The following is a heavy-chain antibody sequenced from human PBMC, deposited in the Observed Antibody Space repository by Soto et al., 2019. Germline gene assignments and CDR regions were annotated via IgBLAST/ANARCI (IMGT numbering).Heavy chain of an antibody. Sequence: VQLVESGGGLVQPGGSLRLSCAASGVTFSNYWMNWVRQAPGKGLEWVANIKQDGSEKNYVGSVKGRFTVSRDNAQNSLYLQMNSLRAEDTAVYYCAREAAPAGAFDVWGQGTIITVSS. CDR2: IKQDGSEK. D-gene: IGHD2-15*01. CDR3: AREAAPAGAFDV. J-gene: IGHJ3*01. CDR1: GVTFSNYW. V-gene: IGHV3-7*05.